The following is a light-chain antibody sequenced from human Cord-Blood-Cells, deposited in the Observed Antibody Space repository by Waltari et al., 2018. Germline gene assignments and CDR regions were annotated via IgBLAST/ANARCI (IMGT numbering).Light chain of an antibody. V-gene: IGKV1-6*01. CDR2: AAS. Sequence: AIQMTQTPSSLSAALGDRVTTTCRASQGIRNDLGWYQQKPGKAPKLLIYAASSLQSGVPSRFSGSGSGTDFTLTISSLQPEDFATYYCLQDYNYPWTFGQGTRVEIK. J-gene: IGKJ1*01. CDR1: QGIRND. CDR3: LQDYNYPWT.